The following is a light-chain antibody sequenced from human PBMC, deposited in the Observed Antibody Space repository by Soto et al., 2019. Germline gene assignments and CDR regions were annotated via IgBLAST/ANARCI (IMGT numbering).Light chain of an antibody. CDR3: HQLNRYPT. J-gene: IGKJ4*01. CDR2: AAY. CDR1: QGMSTY. V-gene: IGKV1-9*01. Sequence: IQVTQSPSSLSASVGDRITITCRASQGMSTYLAWYQQKPGKAPTLLIYAAYTLQSGVPSRFSGCGSGTDFTLTISSLQPEDFATYYCHQLNRYPTFGGGTKVEIK.